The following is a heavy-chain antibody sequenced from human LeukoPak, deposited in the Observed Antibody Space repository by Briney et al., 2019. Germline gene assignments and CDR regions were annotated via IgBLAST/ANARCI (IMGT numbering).Heavy chain of an antibody. CDR3: ARWGPSRGVAGLAALDY. CDR1: GGSISSYY. V-gene: IGHV4-59*12. D-gene: IGHD6-19*01. CDR2: IYYSGST. Sequence: PSETLSLTCTVSGGSISSYYWSWIRQPPGKGLEWIGYIYYSGSTNYNPSLKSRVTISVDTSKNQFSLKLSSVTAADTAVYYCARWGPSRGVAGLAALDYWGQGTLVTVSS. J-gene: IGHJ4*02.